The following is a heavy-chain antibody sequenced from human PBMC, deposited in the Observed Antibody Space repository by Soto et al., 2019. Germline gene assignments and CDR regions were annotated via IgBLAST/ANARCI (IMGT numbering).Heavy chain of an antibody. V-gene: IGHV1-8*01. D-gene: IGHD3-10*01. Sequence: SAKVSCNASGFTFSTNDINSVRHAPGQGLQWMGWMNANVDATDSPQEFKGRVTMTWNASISTAYMELSNLKSDETAVYYCAREVVDGSSVWLDPWGQGTLVSVTS. CDR3: AREVVDGSSVWLDP. J-gene: IGHJ5*02. CDR1: GFTFSTND. CDR2: MNANVDAT.